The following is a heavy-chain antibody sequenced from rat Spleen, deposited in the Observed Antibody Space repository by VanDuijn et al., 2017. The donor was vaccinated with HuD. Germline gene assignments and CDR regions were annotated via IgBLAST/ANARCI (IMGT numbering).Heavy chain of an antibody. CDR3: SRAITIAAISTPGH. J-gene: IGHJ2*01. V-gene: IGHV2S63*01. CDR1: GFSLTDYS. D-gene: IGHD1-2*01. CDR2: MWSGGST. Sequence: EVQLKESGPGLVQPSQTLSLTCTVSGFSLTDYSVHWVRQPPGKGLEWMGVMWSGGSTAYNSALKSRLSISRDTSKNQVFLKRNGLQTEDTAIDYCSRAITIAAISTPGHWGQGVMVTVSS.